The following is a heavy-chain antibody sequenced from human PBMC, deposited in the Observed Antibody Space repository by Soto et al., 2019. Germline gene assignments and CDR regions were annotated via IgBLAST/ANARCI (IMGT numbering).Heavy chain of an antibody. CDR2: ISSSSSYI. J-gene: IGHJ2*01. V-gene: IGHV3-21*01. CDR3: ARDMYYGSGTDL. CDR1: GFTFSSYS. Sequence: EVQLVESGGGLVKPGGSLRLSCAASGFTFSSYSINWVRQAPGKGLEWVSFISSSSSYIDYADSVKGRFTISRDNAKNSLYLQMNSLGAEDTAVYYCARDMYYGSGTDLWGRGTLVTVSS. D-gene: IGHD3-10*01.